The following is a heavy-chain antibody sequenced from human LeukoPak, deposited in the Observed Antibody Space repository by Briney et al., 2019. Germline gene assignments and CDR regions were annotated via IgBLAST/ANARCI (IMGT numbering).Heavy chain of an antibody. J-gene: IGHJ4*02. D-gene: IGHD2-2*01. CDR3: ATDCSSTSCQSPYYFDY. Sequence: GASVKVSCKVSGYTLTELSMHWVRQAPGKGLEWMGGFDPEDGETIYAQKFQGRVTMTEGTSTDTAYMELSSLRSEDTAVYYCATDCSSTSCQSPYYFDYWGQGTLVTVSS. CDR1: GYTLTELS. CDR2: FDPEDGET. V-gene: IGHV1-24*01.